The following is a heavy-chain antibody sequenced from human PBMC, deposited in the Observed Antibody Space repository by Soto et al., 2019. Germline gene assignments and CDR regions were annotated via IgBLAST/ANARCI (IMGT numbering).Heavy chain of an antibody. CDR3: ARDRRDYYDSSGYPRA. V-gene: IGHV3-30-3*01. CDR2: ISYDGSNK. Sequence: GGSLRLSCAASGFTFSSYAMHWVRQAPGKGLEWVAVISYDGSNKYYADSVKGRFTISRDNSKNTLYLQMNSLRAEDTAVYYCARDRRDYYDSSGYPRAWGQGTLVTVSS. J-gene: IGHJ5*02. CDR1: GFTFSSYA. D-gene: IGHD3-22*01.